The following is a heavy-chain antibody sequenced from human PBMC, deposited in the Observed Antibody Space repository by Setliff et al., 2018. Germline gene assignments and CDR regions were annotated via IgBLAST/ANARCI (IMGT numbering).Heavy chain of an antibody. CDR1: GGSMGSYY. D-gene: IGHD3-10*01. J-gene: IGHJ6*03. V-gene: IGHV4-4*07. Sequence: SETLSPTCTVSGGSMGSYYWTWIRQSAGKGLEWIGRVYTTGSTAFNPSLNSRVTMSLDKSKNQFSLKLYSVTAADTAVYFRARVRITPYCMDVWGKGTTVTVSS. CDR2: VYTTGST. CDR3: ARVRITPYCMDV.